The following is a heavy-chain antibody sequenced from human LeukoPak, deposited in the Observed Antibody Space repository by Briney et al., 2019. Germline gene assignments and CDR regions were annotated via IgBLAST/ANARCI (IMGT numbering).Heavy chain of an antibody. CDR2: ISSSSSTI. CDR3: ARAQTFYSSNLFDY. Sequence: PGGSLRLSCAASGFTFSSYSMNWVRQAPGKGLEWVSYISSSSSTIYYADSVKGRFTISRDNAKNSLYLQMNSLRAEDTAVYYCARAQTFYSSNLFDYWGQGTLVTVSS. D-gene: IGHD6-19*01. CDR1: GFTFSSYS. J-gene: IGHJ4*02. V-gene: IGHV3-48*04.